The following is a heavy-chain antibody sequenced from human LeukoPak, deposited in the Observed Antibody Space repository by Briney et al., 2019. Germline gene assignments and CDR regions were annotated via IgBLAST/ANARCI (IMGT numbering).Heavy chain of an antibody. Sequence: ASVKVSCKAPGYTFTGYYMHWVRQAPGQGLEWMGWINPNSGGTNYAQKFQGRVTMTRDTSISTAYMELSRLRSDDTAVYYCARVGSSTSWDAFDIWGQGTMVTVSS. CDR1: GYTFTGYY. J-gene: IGHJ3*02. CDR2: INPNSGGT. V-gene: IGHV1-2*02. D-gene: IGHD2-2*01. CDR3: ARVGSSTSWDAFDI.